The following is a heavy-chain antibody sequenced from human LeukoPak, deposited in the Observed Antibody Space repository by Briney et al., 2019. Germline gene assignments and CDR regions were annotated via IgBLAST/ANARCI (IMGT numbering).Heavy chain of an antibody. D-gene: IGHD3-10*01. CDR1: GFTFSNYA. CDR2: ISGSGGST. Sequence: GGSLRLSCAASGFTFSNYAMSWVRQAPGKGLEWVSTISGSGGSTYYADSVKGRFTISRDNSKSTLYLRMNSLRAEDTAVYYCAKWGQGNYGSGSYEVYWGQGTVVTVSS. CDR3: AKWGQGNYGSGSYEVY. V-gene: IGHV3-23*01. J-gene: IGHJ4*02.